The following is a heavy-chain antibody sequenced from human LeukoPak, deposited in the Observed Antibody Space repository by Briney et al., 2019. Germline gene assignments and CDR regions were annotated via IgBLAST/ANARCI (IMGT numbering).Heavy chain of an antibody. CDR3: AKASSGYFVDY. CDR1: GFTFSNYG. D-gene: IGHD3-22*01. J-gene: IGHJ4*02. CDR2: ISNDGGGI. Sequence: PGGSPRLSCAAAGFTFSNYGLSWVRQAPGKGLEWVSSISNDGGGIYSADSVRGRFTISRDNSKNTLFLQMNSLRAEDTALYYCAKASSGYFVDYWGQGTLVTVSS. V-gene: IGHV3-23*01.